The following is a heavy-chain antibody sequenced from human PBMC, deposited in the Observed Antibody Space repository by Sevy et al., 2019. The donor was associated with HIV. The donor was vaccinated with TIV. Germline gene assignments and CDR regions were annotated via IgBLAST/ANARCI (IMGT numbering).Heavy chain of an antibody. CDR3: ARAYIAAASNFDY. D-gene: IGHD6-13*01. CDR1: GFTFSSYS. CDR2: ISSSSYI. Sequence: GGSLRLSCAASGFTFSSYSMNWVRQAPGKGLEWVSSISSSSYIYYADSVKDRFTISRDNAKNSLYLQMNSLRAEDTAVYYCARAYIAAASNFDYWGQGTLVTVSS. J-gene: IGHJ4*02. V-gene: IGHV3-21*01.